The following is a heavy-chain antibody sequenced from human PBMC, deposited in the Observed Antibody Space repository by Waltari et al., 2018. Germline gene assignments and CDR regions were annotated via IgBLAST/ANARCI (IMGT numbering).Heavy chain of an antibody. CDR3: AREEEKRKKERRDN. Sequence: QIQLVQSGPEERKPGASVKVSCKASGYSFSAYGFSWAGQDPGQGLEWLGWTSAHKCVTKYAQKFLCRVSLTTDSSTRTHSMERRSLRSDDKAIYEGAREEEKRKKERRDNWGKGT. CDR2: TSAHKCVT. CDR1: GYSFSAYG. V-gene: IGHV1-18*04. J-gene: IGHJ4*02.